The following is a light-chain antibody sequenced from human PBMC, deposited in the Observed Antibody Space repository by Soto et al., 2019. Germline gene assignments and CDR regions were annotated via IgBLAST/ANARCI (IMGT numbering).Light chain of an antibody. CDR1: SSDVGGYNS. CDR2: DVG. Sequence: QSVLTQPASVSGSTGQSMTISCTGTSSDVGGYNSVSWYQHHPGKAPKLILYDVGYRPSGVSYRFSGSKSGNTASLTISGLQAADEADYFCSSYTSSMTNVFGSGTKVTVL. CDR3: SSYTSSMTNV. V-gene: IGLV2-14*03. J-gene: IGLJ1*01.